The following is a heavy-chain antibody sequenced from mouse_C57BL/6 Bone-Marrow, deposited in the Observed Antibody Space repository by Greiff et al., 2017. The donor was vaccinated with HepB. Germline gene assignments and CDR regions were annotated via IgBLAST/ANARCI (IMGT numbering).Heavy chain of an antibody. J-gene: IGHJ4*01. CDR3: ARVDGDYYAMDY. V-gene: IGHV1-69*01. Sequence: QVQLQQPGAELVMPGASVKLSCKASGYTFTSYWMHWVKQRPGQGLEWIGEIDPSDSYTNYNQKFKGKSTLTVDKSSSTAYMQLSSLTSEDSAVYYCARVDGDYYAMDYWGKGTSVTVSS. CDR1: GYTFTSYW. CDR2: IDPSDSYT.